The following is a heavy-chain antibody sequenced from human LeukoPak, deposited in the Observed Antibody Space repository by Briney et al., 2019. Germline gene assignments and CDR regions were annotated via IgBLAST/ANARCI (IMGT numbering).Heavy chain of an antibody. Sequence: GASVKVSCNAFGYTFTSYAMNWVRQAPGQGLEWMGWINTNTGNPTYAQGFTGRFVFSLDTSVSTAYLQISSLKAEDSAVYYCARSDTPFCSGGSCYSLYNWFDPWGQGTLVTVSS. J-gene: IGHJ5*02. CDR1: GYTFTSYA. CDR2: INTNTGNP. V-gene: IGHV7-4-1*02. D-gene: IGHD2-15*01. CDR3: ARSDTPFCSGGSCYSLYNWFDP.